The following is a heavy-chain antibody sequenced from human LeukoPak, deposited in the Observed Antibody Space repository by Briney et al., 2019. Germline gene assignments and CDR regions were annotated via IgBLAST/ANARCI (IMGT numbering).Heavy chain of an antibody. J-gene: IGHJ4*02. D-gene: IGHD3-22*01. CDR1: GGSFSGYY. Sequence: PSETLSLTCAVYGGSFSGYYWSWIRQPPGKGLEWIGEINHSGSTNYNPSLKSRVTISVDTSKNQFSLKLSSVTAADTAVYYCAPRGFYYDGGGYSPRGVFDSGGREPLVTVSS. CDR3: APRGFYYDGGGYSPRGVFDS. V-gene: IGHV4-34*01. CDR2: INHSGST.